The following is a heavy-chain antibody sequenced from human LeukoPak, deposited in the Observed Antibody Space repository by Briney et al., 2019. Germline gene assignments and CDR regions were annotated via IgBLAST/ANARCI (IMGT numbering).Heavy chain of an antibody. CDR3: AREDGYDFRGFDY. Sequence: PGGSLRLSCAASGFTFSSYWMHWVPQAPGKGLVWVSRINSDGSSTSHADSVKGRFTISRDNAKNTLYLQMNSLRAEDTAVYYCAREDGYDFRGFDYWGQGTLVTVSS. CDR2: INSDGSST. CDR1: GFTFSSYW. V-gene: IGHV3-74*01. D-gene: IGHD5-12*01. J-gene: IGHJ4*02.